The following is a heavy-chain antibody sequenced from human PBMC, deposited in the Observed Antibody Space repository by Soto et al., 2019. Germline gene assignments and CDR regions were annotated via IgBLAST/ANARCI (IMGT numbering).Heavy chain of an antibody. D-gene: IGHD2-15*01. CDR1: GGSISSYY. V-gene: IGHV4-59*08. CDR3: VRHLYCSAASCYRNNWFDP. CDR2: IYYSGST. Sequence: SETLSLTCTVSGGSISSYYWSWIRQPPGKGLEWIGYIYYSGSTNYNPSLKSRVTISVDTSKNQFSLKLNSVTAADTAVYYCVRHLYCSAASCYRNNWFDPWGQGTLVTVSS. J-gene: IGHJ5*02.